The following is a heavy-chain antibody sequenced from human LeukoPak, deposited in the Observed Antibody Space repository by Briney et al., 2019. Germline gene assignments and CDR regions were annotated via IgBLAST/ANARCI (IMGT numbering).Heavy chain of an antibody. J-gene: IGHJ5*02. CDR1: GFTFSSYW. Sequence: GGSLRLSCAASGFTFSSYWMSWVRQAPGKGLEWVANIKQDGSEKYYVDSVKGRFTISRDNAKNSLYLQMNSPRAEDTAVYYCARERYSSGWYIIDPWGQGTPVTVSS. CDR3: ARERYSSGWYIIDP. D-gene: IGHD6-19*01. V-gene: IGHV3-7*03. CDR2: IKQDGSEK.